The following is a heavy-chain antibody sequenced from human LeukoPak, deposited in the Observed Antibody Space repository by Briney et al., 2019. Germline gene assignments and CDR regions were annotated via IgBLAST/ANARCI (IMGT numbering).Heavy chain of an antibody. D-gene: IGHD3-10*01. V-gene: IGHV3-30*03. J-gene: IGHJ4*02. CDR1: GFTFRNYG. Sequence: GGSLRLSCAASGFTFRNYGMQWVRQTPGKELEWVTRISYDGSDKYYADSVKGRFSISRDNSKNTLYLQMNSLRAEDTAVYYCASLRSGSGTFYNDYWGQGTLVTVSS. CDR3: ASLRSGSGTFYNDY. CDR2: ISYDGSDK.